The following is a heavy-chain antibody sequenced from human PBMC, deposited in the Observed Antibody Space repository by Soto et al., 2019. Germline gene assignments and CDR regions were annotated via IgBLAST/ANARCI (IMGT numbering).Heavy chain of an antibody. CDR1: DGSISSGDYY. D-gene: IGHD6-6*01. V-gene: IGHV4-30-4*01. Sequence: QVQLQESGPGLVKPSQTLSLTCAVSDGSISSGDYYWSWIRQPPGKGLGWTGYIYYSGSTHYNPSLKSRVTISVDTSKNQFSLKLSSVTAADTAVYYCAGSSSGWSFTLQYYYGMDVWGQGTTVTVSS. CDR2: IYYSGST. CDR3: AGSSSGWSFTLQYYYGMDV. J-gene: IGHJ6*02.